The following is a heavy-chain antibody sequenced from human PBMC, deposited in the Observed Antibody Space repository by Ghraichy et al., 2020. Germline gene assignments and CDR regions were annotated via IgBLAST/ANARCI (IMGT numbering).Heavy chain of an antibody. CDR2: ISNSSSYI. V-gene: IGHV3-21*01. CDR3: ARKPSGSYDD. CDR1: GFTFSSYS. Sequence: GGSLRLSCAASGFTFSSYSMNWVRQAPGKGLEWVSSISNSSSYIYYSDSVKGRFTISRDNTKNSLYLQMNSLRADDTAVYYCARKPSGSYDDWGQATLVTVSP. J-gene: IGHJ4*02. D-gene: IGHD1-26*01.